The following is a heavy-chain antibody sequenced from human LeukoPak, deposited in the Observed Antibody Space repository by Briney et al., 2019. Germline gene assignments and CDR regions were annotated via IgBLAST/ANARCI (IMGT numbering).Heavy chain of an antibody. Sequence: PGGSLRLSCAASGFTFSSYGMHWVRQAPGKGLEWVAVISYDGSNKYYADSVKGRFTISRDNSKNTLYLQMNSLRAEDTAVCYCAKGLAYCGGDCYSNFQHWGQGTLVTVSS. D-gene: IGHD2-21*02. CDR2: ISYDGSNK. V-gene: IGHV3-30*18. CDR1: GFTFSSYG. J-gene: IGHJ1*01. CDR3: AKGLAYCGGDCYSNFQH.